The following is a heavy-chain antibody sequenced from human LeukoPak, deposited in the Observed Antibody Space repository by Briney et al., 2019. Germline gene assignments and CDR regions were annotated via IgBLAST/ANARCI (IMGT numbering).Heavy chain of an antibody. Sequence: SVKVSCKASGGTFSSYAISWVRQAPGQGLEWMGGIIPIFGTANYAQKFQGRVTITTDESTSTAYMELSSLRSEDTAVYYCASGATNPFYYYYYYMDVWGKGTTVTVSS. J-gene: IGHJ6*03. CDR1: GGTFSSYA. V-gene: IGHV1-69*05. D-gene: IGHD5-12*01. CDR2: IIPIFGTA. CDR3: ASGATNPFYYYYYYMDV.